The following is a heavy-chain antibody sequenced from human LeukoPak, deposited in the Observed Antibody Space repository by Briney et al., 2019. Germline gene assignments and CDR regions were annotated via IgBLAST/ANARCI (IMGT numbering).Heavy chain of an antibody. CDR3: ARGQDIVVGNWFDP. CDR1: GYTFTSYG. J-gene: IGHJ5*02. V-gene: IGHV1-18*01. CDR2: ISAYNGNT. D-gene: IGHD2-15*01. Sequence: GASVKVSCKASGYTFTSYGITWVRQAPGQGLEWMGWISAYNGNTYYAQNLQGRVTMTTDTSTSTAYMELRSLRSDDTAVYYCARGQDIVVGNWFDPWGQGTLVTVSS.